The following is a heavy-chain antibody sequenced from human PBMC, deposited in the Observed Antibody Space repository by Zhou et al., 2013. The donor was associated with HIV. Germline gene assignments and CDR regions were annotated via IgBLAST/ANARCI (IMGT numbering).Heavy chain of an antibody. V-gene: IGHV1-69*12. CDR3: ARVRGIEGSGWYYDY. Sequence: QVQLVQSGAEVKKPGSSVKISCKASGGSFSDNAITWVRQAPGLGLEWMGGIIPIFGTPIYAQKFLGRVTIIAEESTSTAYMEVSGLRSEDTAVYYCARVRGIEGSGWYYDYWGQGTLVTVSS. CDR1: GGSFSDNA. D-gene: IGHD6-19*01. CDR2: IIPIFGTP. J-gene: IGHJ4*02.